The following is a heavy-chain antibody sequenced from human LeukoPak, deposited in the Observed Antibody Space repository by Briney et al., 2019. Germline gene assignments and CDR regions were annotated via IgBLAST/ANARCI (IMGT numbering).Heavy chain of an antibody. D-gene: IGHD3-22*01. V-gene: IGHV4-59*01. CDR2: IYYSGST. CDR3: ARLTSHDCSGYYLLDYLVT. Sequence: SETLTLTGTGSGGSISSYSWSWIRQPPGKGLEWIGYIYYSGSTNYNPSPKSRVTISVDTSKNQFSLKLSSVTAADTAVYYCARLTSHDCSGYYLLDYLVTWGEGNLVTVSS. J-gene: IGHJ4*02. CDR1: GGSISSYS.